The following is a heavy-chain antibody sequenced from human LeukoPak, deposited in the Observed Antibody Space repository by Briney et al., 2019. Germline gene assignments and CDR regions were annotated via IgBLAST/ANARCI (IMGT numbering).Heavy chain of an antibody. J-gene: IGHJ4*02. Sequence: GESLKISCKGSGYSFTSYWIGWVRQMPGKGLEWMGIIYPGDSDTRYSPSFQGQVTISADKSISTAYLQWSSLKASDTAMYYCARQADDFWSGCVELDYWGQGTLVTVSS. CDR2: IYPGDSDT. CDR3: ARQADDFWSGCVELDY. CDR1: GYSFTSYW. V-gene: IGHV5-51*01. D-gene: IGHD3-3*01.